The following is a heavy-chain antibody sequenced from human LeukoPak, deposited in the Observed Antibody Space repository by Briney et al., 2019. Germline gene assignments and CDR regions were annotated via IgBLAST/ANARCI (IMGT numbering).Heavy chain of an antibody. CDR2: TYYNSKWYN. D-gene: IGHD7-27*01. V-gene: IGHV6-1*01. CDR3: ARVSWGSKAFDI. J-gene: IGHJ3*02. CDR1: GDSVSSGSAA. Sequence: SQTLSLTCAISGDSVSSGSAAWNWIRQSPSRGLEWLGRTYYNSKWYNDYALSVKSRMTFNPDTSKDQFSLHLNSVTPEDTAVYYCARVSWGSKAFDIWSQGTMVTVSS.